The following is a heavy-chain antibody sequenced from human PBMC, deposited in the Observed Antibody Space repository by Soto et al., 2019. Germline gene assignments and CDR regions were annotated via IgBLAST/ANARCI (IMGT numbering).Heavy chain of an antibody. CDR3: ARVSVSYDFWSGYYLDFDY. Sequence: ASVKVSCKASGYTFTSYGISWVRQAPGQGLEWMGWISAYNGNTNYAQKLQGRVTMTTDTSTSTAYMELRSLRSDDTAVYYCARVSVSYDFWSGYYLDFDYWGQGTLVTVSS. D-gene: IGHD3-3*01. CDR2: ISAYNGNT. J-gene: IGHJ4*02. V-gene: IGHV1-18*01. CDR1: GYTFTSYG.